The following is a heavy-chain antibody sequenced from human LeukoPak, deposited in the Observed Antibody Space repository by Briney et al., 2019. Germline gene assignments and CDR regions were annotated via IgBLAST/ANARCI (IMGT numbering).Heavy chain of an antibody. CDR2: IYSGGST. J-gene: IGHJ3*02. CDR3: ARGVRTSSGYDSGI. Sequence: GGSLRLSCAASGFTFDDYGMSWVRQAPGKGLEWVSVIYSGGSTYYADSVKGRFTISRDNAKNALYLQINSLRAEDTAVYYCARGVRTSSGYDSGIWGQGTMVTVSS. V-gene: IGHV3-66*01. D-gene: IGHD5-12*01. CDR1: GFTFDDYG.